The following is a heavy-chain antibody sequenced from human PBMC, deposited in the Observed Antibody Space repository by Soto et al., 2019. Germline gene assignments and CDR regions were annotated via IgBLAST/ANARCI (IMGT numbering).Heavy chain of an antibody. CDR3: EREPRPLYKFDY. Sequence: SETLSLTCTVSGGSIRSYYWSWIRQPPGKGLEWIGYIYYSGSTDYNPSLKSRVTISVDTSKNQFSLKLRSVTAADTAVYYCEREPRPLYKFDYWGQGTLVTVSS. V-gene: IGHV4-59*01. CDR1: GGSIRSYY. D-gene: IGHD6-6*01. J-gene: IGHJ4*02. CDR2: IYYSGST.